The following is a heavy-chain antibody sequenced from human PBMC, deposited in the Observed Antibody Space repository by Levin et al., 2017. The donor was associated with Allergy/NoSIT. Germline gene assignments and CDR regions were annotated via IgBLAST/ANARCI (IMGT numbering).Heavy chain of an antibody. J-gene: IGHJ4*02. CDR1: GGSISSSSYY. CDR3: ARRSIAVAGTKAYYFDY. CDR2: IYYSGST. V-gene: IGHV4-39*01. Sequence: SQTLSPTCTVSGGSISSSSYYWGWIRQPPGKGLEWIGSIYYSGSTYYNPSLKSRVTISVDTSKNQFSLKLSSVTAADTAVYYCARRSIAVAGTKAYYFDYWGQGTLVTVSS. D-gene: IGHD6-19*01.